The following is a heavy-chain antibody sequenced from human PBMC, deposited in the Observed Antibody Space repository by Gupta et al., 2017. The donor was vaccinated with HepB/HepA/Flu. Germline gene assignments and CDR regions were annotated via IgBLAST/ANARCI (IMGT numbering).Heavy chain of an antibody. Sequence: QVPLQESGPGLVTASETLSLTCTVSDDSIKRNKGWSWVRQPPGKGLEWIGESVHTGRTNYNPSLKSRVTISVDNSKNQFSVRVTSMTAADTAGYYCVGAKWGSPAFDIWGQGIRVTVSS. CDR2: SVHTGRT. V-gene: IGHV4-4*02. CDR1: DDSIKRNKG. CDR3: VGAKWGSPAFDI. J-gene: IGHJ3*02. D-gene: IGHD3-16*01.